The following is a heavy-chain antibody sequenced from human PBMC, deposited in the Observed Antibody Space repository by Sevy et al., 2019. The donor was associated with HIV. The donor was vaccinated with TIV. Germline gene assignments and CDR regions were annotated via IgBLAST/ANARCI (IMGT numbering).Heavy chain of an antibody. CDR3: AKGGGGHYDPDEIGYYFYYYNMDV. Sequence: GGSLRLSCAVSGFSFDSYGMTWVRQAPGKGLEWVSGISCSGTRTYYAYSVKGRFSISRDNSKNRLYLQMNSLRSEDTALYYWAKGGGGHYDPDEIGYYFYYYNMDVWGKGTTVTVSS. J-gene: IGHJ6*03. D-gene: IGHD3-22*01. V-gene: IGHV3-23*01. CDR1: GFSFDSYG. CDR2: ISCSGTRT.